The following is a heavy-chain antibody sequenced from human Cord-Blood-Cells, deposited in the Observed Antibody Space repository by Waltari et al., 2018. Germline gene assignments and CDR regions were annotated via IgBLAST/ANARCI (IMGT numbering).Heavy chain of an antibody. CDR1: GGPISSYY. J-gene: IGHJ4*02. CDR3: ARGVGIGSSWYYFDY. D-gene: IGHD6-13*01. CDR2: IYYSGST. V-gene: IGHV4-59*01. Sequence: QVQLQESGPGLVKPSETLSLTCTVSGGPISSYYWHRIRNPPGKGLEWIGYIYYSGSTNYNPSLKSRVTISVDTSKNQFSLKLSSVTAADTAVYYCARGVGIGSSWYYFDYWGQGTLVTVSS.